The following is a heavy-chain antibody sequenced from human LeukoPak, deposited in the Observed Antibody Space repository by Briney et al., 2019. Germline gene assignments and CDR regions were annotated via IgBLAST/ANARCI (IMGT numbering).Heavy chain of an antibody. CDR1: GFTFSSYS. V-gene: IGHV3-21*01. J-gene: IGHJ4*02. D-gene: IGHD6-13*01. CDR3: ARDSRYSRKYFDY. CDR2: ISSSSSYI. Sequence: PGGSLRLSCAASGFTFSSYSMNWVRQAPGKGLEWVSSISSSSSYIYYADSVKGRFTISRDNAKNSLYLQMNSLRDEDTAVYYCARDSRYSRKYFDYWGQGTLVTASS.